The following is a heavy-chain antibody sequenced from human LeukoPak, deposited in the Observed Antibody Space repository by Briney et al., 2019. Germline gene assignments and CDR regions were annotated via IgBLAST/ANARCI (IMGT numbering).Heavy chain of an antibody. CDR1: GYTLTSYY. J-gene: IGHJ4*02. D-gene: IGHD6-19*01. CDR3: AGASSVAGTCDY. V-gene: IGHV1-46*01. Sequence: ASVKVSCKASGYTLTSYYMHWVRQAPGQGLEWMGIINPSGGSTSYAQKFQGRVTMTRDTSTSTVYMELSSLRSEDTAVYYCAGASSVAGTCDYWGQGTLVTVSS. CDR2: INPSGGST.